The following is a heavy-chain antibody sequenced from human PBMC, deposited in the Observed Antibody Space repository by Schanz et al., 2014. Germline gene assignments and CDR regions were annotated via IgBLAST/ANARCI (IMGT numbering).Heavy chain of an antibody. D-gene: IGHD5-18*01. J-gene: IGHJ3*02. CDR1: GFNFSSYS. CDR2: ISYGTSYI. V-gene: IGHV3-21*01. CDR3: ARVAVPGYSCQRDAFDI. Sequence: EVKMVESGGGLVKPGGSLRLSCAASGFNFSSYSLNWVRQAPGKGLEWVSSISYGTSYIYYAESVKGRFTISRDNAKNSLYLQMNGLRAEDTAVYYCARVAVPGYSCQRDAFDIWGQGTMVTVSS.